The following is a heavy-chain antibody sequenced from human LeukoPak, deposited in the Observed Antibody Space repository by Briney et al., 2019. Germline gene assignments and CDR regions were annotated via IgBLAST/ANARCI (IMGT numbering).Heavy chain of an antibody. J-gene: IGHJ4*02. V-gene: IGHV3-23*01. D-gene: IGHD3-22*01. CDR3: AKMLFDYYDSSGIPYYFDY. Sequence: QPGGSLRLSCAASGLTFSSYAMSWVRQAPGKGLEWVSAISGSGGSTYYADSVKGRFTISRDNSKNTLYLQMNSLRAEDTAVYYCAKMLFDYYDSSGIPYYFDYWGQGTLVTVSS. CDR2: ISGSGGST. CDR1: GLTFSSYA.